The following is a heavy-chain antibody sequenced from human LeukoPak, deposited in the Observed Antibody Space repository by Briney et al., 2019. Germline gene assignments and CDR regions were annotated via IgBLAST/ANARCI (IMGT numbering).Heavy chain of an antibody. J-gene: IGHJ3*02. CDR2: INPNSGGT. D-gene: IGHD1-26*01. CDR1: GYTFTGYY. V-gene: IGHV1-2*02. CDR3: ARVGATSAFDI. Sequence: ASVKVSCKASGYTFTGYYIHWVRQAPGQGLEWMGWINPNSGGTNYAQKFQGRVTMTRVTSISTAYMELSSLRSEDTAVYYCARVGATSAFDIWGQGTMVTVSS.